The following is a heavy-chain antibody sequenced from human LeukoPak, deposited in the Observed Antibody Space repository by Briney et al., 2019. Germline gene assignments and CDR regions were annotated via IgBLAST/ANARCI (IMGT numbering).Heavy chain of an antibody. CDR2: IIPIFGTA. CDR3: ARSGYYYGSGSYSYNFDY. J-gene: IGHJ4*02. Sequence: SVKVSCKASGYTFTSYGISWVRQAPGQGLEWMGGIIPIFGTANYAQKFQGRVTITADESTSTAYMELSSLRSEDTAVYYCARSGYYYGSGSYSYNFDYWGQGTLVTVSS. CDR1: GYTFTSYG. V-gene: IGHV1-69*13. D-gene: IGHD3-10*01.